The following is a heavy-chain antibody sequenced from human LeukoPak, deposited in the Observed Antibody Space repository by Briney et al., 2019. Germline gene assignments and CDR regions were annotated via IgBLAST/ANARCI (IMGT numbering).Heavy chain of an antibody. CDR1: GFTFSSYA. J-gene: IGHJ4*02. CDR2: ISGSGGST. CDR3: AKSAKGDTAMVRGYYFDY. Sequence: GGSLRLSCAASGFTFSSYAMSWVRQAPGKGLEWVSAISGSGGSTYYADSVKGRFTISRDNSKNTLYLQMNSLRAEDTAVYYCAKSAKGDTAMVRGYYFDYWGQGTLVTVSS. V-gene: IGHV3-23*01. D-gene: IGHD5-18*01.